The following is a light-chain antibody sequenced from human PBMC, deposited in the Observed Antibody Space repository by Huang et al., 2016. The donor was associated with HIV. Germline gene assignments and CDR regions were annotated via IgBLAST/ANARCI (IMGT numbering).Light chain of an antibody. Sequence: EIVLTQFPATLSLSPGERATLSCRASQTVSSYLAWYQQKPGQAPRLLIHDASNRATGIPARFRGSGSGTDFTLTISSLEPEDFAVYYCQLRSTWPGDTFGGGTKVEIK. CDR1: QTVSSY. CDR2: DAS. CDR3: QLRSTWPGDT. V-gene: IGKV3-11*01. J-gene: IGKJ4*01.